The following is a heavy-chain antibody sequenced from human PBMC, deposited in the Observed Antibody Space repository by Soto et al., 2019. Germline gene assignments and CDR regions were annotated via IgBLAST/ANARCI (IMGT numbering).Heavy chain of an antibody. V-gene: IGHV4-39*01. D-gene: IGHD3-22*01. CDR3: ARSSSDSSGYYYVSYYYYGMDV. CDR1: GGSISSSSYY. J-gene: IGHJ6*02. CDR2: IYYSGST. Sequence: QLQLQESGPGLVKPSETLSLTCTVSGGSISSSSYYWGWIRQPPGKGLEWIGSIYYSGSTYYNPSRKSRVTISVDTSKNQFSLKLSSVTAADSAVYYCARSSSDSSGYYYVSYYYYGMDVWGQGTTVTVSS.